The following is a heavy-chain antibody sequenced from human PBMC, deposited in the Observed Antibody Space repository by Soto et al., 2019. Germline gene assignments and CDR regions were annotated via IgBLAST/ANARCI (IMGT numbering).Heavy chain of an antibody. V-gene: IGHV1-69*01. CDR2: IIPIFGTA. CDR1: GGTFSSYA. D-gene: IGHD3-10*01. Sequence: QVQLVQSGAEVKKPGSSVKVSCKASGGTFSSYAISGVRQAPGQGLEWMGGIIPIFGTANYAQKFQGRVTITADEATTTAYMELRSLIYEETIVYYSERGTDYCSGSYYGTWFDSWGQGTLVTVSS. J-gene: IGHJ5*01. CDR3: ERGTDYCSGSYYGTWFDS.